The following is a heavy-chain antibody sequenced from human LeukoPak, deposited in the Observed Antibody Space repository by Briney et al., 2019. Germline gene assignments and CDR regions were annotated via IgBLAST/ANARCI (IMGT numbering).Heavy chain of an antibody. Sequence: PGGSLRLSCAASGFTFDDYAMHWVRQAPGKGLGWVSLISWDGGSTYYADSVKGRFTISRDNSENSLYLQMNSLRAEDTALYYCAREWVVAASGYFDYWGQGTLVTVSS. D-gene: IGHD2-15*01. J-gene: IGHJ4*02. CDR1: GFTFDDYA. CDR2: ISWDGGST. V-gene: IGHV3-43D*04. CDR3: AREWVVAASGYFDY.